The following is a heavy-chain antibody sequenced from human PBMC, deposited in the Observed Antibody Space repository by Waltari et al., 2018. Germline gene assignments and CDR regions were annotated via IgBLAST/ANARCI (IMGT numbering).Heavy chain of an antibody. Sequence: QVQLQQWGAGLLKPSETLSLTCAVYGGSFSGYYCSWIRQPPGKGLEWIGEINHSGSTNYNPSLKSRVTISVDTPKNQFSLKLSSVTAADTAVYYCASVDYYDSSGPDAFDIWGQGTMVTVSS. V-gene: IGHV4-34*01. CDR2: INHSGST. CDR1: GGSFSGYY. D-gene: IGHD3-22*01. CDR3: ASVDYYDSSGPDAFDI. J-gene: IGHJ3*02.